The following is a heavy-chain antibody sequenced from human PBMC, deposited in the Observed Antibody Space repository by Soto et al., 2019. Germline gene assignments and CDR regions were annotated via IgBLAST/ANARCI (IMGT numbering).Heavy chain of an antibody. D-gene: IGHD1-26*01. CDR2: MNPNSGNT. Sequence: QVQLVQSGAEVKKPGASVKVSCKASGYTFTSYDINWVRQATGQVLEWMGWMNPNSGNTGYAQKFQGRVTITRNTSLSTAYMELSSLRSEDTAVYYCARVARKHYSGSYYAYWGQGTLVTVSS. CDR3: ARVARKHYSGSYYAY. CDR1: GYTFTSYD. J-gene: IGHJ4*02. V-gene: IGHV1-8*01.